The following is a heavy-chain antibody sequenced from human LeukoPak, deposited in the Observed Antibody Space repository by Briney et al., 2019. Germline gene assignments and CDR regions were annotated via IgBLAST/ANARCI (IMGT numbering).Heavy chain of an antibody. Sequence: PGGSLRLSCAASGFTFSSYAIHWVRQAPGKGLEWVAVIAYDGSNKFYADSVKGRFTISRDDSKNTMYLQMNSLRADDTAVYYCAKTGDYFDSSDYYRPDAFDIWGQGTMVTISS. J-gene: IGHJ3*02. CDR1: GFTFSSYA. V-gene: IGHV3-30*18. CDR3: AKTGDYFDSSDYYRPDAFDI. D-gene: IGHD3-22*01. CDR2: IAYDGSNK.